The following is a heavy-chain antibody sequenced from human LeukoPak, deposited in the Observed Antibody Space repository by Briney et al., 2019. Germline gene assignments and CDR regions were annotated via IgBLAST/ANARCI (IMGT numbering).Heavy chain of an antibody. Sequence: SETLSLTRSVSGGSLSSDWWAWLRQPPGKGLEWIGYMYYTGSTNYNPSLKSRVTISLATSKNQFSLKLSSVTAADTAAYYCARVSVVYGMDVWGRGTTVTVSS. CDR3: ARVSVVYGMDV. D-gene: IGHD5/OR15-5a*01. J-gene: IGHJ6*02. CDR1: GGSLSSDW. CDR2: MYYTGST. V-gene: IGHV4-59*01.